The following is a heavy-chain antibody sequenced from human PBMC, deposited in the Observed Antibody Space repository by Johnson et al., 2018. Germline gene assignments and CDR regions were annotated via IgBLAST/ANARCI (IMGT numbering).Heavy chain of an antibody. D-gene: IGHD2-21*02. CDR2: ISGSGDNT. CDR1: GFTLSNYD. J-gene: IGHJ4*02. CDR3: AKDRIVVTGGFYYLDD. Sequence: VQLVESGGGVVQPGRSLRLSCAASGFTLSNYDMRWVRQAPGKGLEWVSGISGSGDNTYYADSVKGRVPIPRDNSKNTLDLQRNSLRVDDKAIYDCAKDRIVVTGGFYYLDDWGQVILVTVSS. V-gene: IGHV3-23*04.